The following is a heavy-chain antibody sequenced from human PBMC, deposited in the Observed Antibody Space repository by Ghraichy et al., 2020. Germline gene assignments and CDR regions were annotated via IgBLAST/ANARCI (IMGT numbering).Heavy chain of an antibody. V-gene: IGHV3-66*01. CDR3: ARVGATHEISFDY. CDR1: GFTVSSNY. Sequence: GGSLRLSCAASGFTVSSNYMSWVRQAPGKGLEWVSVIYSGGSTYYADSVKGRFTISRDNSKNTLYLQMNSLRAEDTAVYYCARVGATHEISFDYWGQGTLVTVSS. D-gene: IGHD1-26*01. J-gene: IGHJ4*02. CDR2: IYSGGST.